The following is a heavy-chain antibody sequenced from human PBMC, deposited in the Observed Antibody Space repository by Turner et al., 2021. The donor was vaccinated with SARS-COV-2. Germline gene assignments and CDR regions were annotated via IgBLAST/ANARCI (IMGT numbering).Heavy chain of an antibody. Sequence: QVQLQQGGAGLLKPSETLSLTCGVYGGSFSGYYWSWIRQPPGKGLEWIGEIYHSGSTNYNPSLKSRVTISVDTSKNQFSLKLSSVTAADTAVYYCARSWGGILTGYSFDPWGQGTLVTVSS. D-gene: IGHD3-9*01. V-gene: IGHV4-34*01. J-gene: IGHJ5*02. CDR1: GGSFSGYY. CDR3: ARSWGGILTGYSFDP. CDR2: IYHSGST.